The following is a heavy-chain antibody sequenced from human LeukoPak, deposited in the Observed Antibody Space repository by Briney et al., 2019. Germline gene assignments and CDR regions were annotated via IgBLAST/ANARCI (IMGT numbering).Heavy chain of an antibody. V-gene: IGHV3-53*01. Sequence: GGSLRLSCAASGFTVDGNYLSWVRQAPGKGLEWVSTIYTGGNTYYAASVKGRFTISRDFSKNTVFLHMNSLRAEDTAVYYCVGTGPLSSNGWDFNYWGQGTLVTVSS. CDR3: VGTGPLSSNGWDFNY. J-gene: IGHJ4*02. CDR1: GFTVDGNY. CDR2: IYTGGNT. D-gene: IGHD6-19*01.